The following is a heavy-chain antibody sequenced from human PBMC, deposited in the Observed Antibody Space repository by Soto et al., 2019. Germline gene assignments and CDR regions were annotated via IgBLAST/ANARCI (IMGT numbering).Heavy chain of an antibody. CDR1: HSTFTKYG. D-gene: IGHD1-26*01. Sequence: VQLVQSGGEVRKPGASVMVSCVPSHSTFTKYGFSWVRQAPGQGLEWMGWIFDYNGHTNYAQKLQYRITLTIHTTTTIADFKLRNLKSDDTAVDYCASLSQSGGIQYWGQGTMVTVSS. CDR2: IFDYNGHT. CDR3: ASLSQSGGIQY. J-gene: IGHJ4*02. V-gene: IGHV1-18*04.